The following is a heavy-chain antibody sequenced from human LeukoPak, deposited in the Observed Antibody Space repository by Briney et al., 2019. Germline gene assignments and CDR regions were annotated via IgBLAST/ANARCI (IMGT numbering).Heavy chain of an antibody. CDR3: AKGGLPAYWDGGYYFDY. Sequence: GGSLRLSCAASGFTFSSYAMSWVRQAPGKGLEWVSAISGSGGSTYYADSVKGRFTISRDNSKNTLYLQMNSLRAEDTAVYYCAKGGLPAYWDGGYYFDYWGQGTLVTVSS. J-gene: IGHJ4*02. CDR2: ISGSGGST. CDR1: GFTFSSYA. D-gene: IGHD1-26*01. V-gene: IGHV3-23*01.